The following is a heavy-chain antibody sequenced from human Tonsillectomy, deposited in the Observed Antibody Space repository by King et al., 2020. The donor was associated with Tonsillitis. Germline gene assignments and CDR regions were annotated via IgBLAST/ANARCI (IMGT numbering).Heavy chain of an antibody. V-gene: IGHV1-69*12. D-gene: IGHD2-15*01. CDR1: GGTFSSYA. CDR2: IIPIFGTA. J-gene: IGHJ6*02. CDR3: ASNIVVVVAATALYGMDV. Sequence: QLVQSGAEVKKPGSSVKVSCKASGGTFSSYAISWVRQAPGQGLEWMGGIIPIFGTANYAQKFQGRVTITADESTSTAYMELSSLRSEDTAVYYCASNIVVVVAATALYGMDVWGQGTTVTVSS.